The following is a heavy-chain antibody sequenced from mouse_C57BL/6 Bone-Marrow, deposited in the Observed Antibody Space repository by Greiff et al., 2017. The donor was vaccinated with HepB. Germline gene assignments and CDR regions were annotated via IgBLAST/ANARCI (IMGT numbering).Heavy chain of an antibody. CDR1: GFTFSSYG. V-gene: IGHV5-6*02. CDR3: ARRLLHYFDY. CDR2: ISSGGSYT. J-gene: IGHJ2*01. D-gene: IGHD1-1*01. Sequence: EVKLEESGGDLVKPGGSLKLSCAASGFTFSSYGMSWVRQTPDKRLEWVATISSGGSYTYYPDSVKGRSTISRDNAKNTLYLQMSSLKSEDTAMYYCARRLLHYFDYWGQGTTLTVTS.